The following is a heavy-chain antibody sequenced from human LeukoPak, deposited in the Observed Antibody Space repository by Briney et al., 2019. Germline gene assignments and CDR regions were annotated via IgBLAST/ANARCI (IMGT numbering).Heavy chain of an antibody. D-gene: IGHD3-22*01. CDR1: GFTLSSYA. CDR3: AKDHSSSYSWGN. J-gene: IGHJ4*02. Sequence: GGSLRLSCAASGFTLSSYAMSWVRQAPGKGLEWVSAISGSGGSTYYADSVKGRFTTSRDNSKNTLYLQMNSLRAEDTAVYYCAKDHSSSYSWGNWGQGTLVTVSS. CDR2: ISGSGGST. V-gene: IGHV3-23*01.